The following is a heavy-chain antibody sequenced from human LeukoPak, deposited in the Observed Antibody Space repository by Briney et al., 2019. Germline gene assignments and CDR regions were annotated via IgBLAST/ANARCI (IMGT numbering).Heavy chain of an antibody. Sequence: PSETLSLTCTVSGGSISSYYWSWIRQPPGKGLEWIGYIYYSGSTNYNPSLKSRVTISVDTSKNQFSLKLSSVTAADTAVYYCARVFGRVKIFGVAINWFDPWGQGTLVTVSS. CDR1: GGSISSYY. V-gene: IGHV4-59*01. D-gene: IGHD3-3*01. CDR2: IYYSGST. J-gene: IGHJ5*02. CDR3: ARVFGRVKIFGVAINWFDP.